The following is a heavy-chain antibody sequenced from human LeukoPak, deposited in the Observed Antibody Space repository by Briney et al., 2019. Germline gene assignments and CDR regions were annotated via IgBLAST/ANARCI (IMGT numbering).Heavy chain of an antibody. J-gene: IGHJ4*02. Sequence: SETLSLTCTVSGGSISSSNYCWGWIRQPPGKGLEWIGSIFYSGITSYNMALKSRVTISVDTSKNQFSLKLNSVTAADTAVYYCARLPLTYQVDYWGQGTLVTVSS. CDR3: ARLPLTYQVDY. CDR2: IFYSGIT. V-gene: IGHV4-39*01. D-gene: IGHD2-2*01. CDR1: GGSISSSNYC.